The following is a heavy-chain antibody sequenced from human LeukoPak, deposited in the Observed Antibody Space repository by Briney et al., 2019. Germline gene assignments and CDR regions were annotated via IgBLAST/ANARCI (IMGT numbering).Heavy chain of an antibody. J-gene: IGHJ4*02. V-gene: IGHV3-23*01. CDR3: ANLVRLYNYFDY. Sequence: GGSLRLSCAASGFTFITYAMSWVRQAPGKGLGWVSAVSGSVGSTYYADSVKGRFTISRDNSKNTLYLQMNSLRAEDTAVYYCANLVRLYNYFDYWGQGTLVTVSS. CDR1: GFTFITYA. CDR2: VSGSVGST. D-gene: IGHD4-23*01.